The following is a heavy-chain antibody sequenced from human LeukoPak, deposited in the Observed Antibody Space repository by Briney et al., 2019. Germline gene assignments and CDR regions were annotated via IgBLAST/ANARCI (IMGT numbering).Heavy chain of an antibody. CDR2: INHSGST. CDR1: GVSFSGYY. D-gene: IGHD4-17*01. CDR3: SRGTTVTKDY. Sequence: SETLSLTCAVYGVSFSGYYWSWIRQPPGKGLEWIGEINHSGSTNYNPSLKSRVTISVDTSKNQFSLKLSSVTAADTGVYYCSRGTTVTKDYWGEGNLVTVSP. V-gene: IGHV4-34*01. J-gene: IGHJ4*02.